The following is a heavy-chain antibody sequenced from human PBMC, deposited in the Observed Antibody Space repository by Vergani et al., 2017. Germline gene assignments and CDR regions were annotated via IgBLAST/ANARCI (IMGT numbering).Heavy chain of an antibody. CDR1: GFTFSGHW. Sequence: EVQLVESGGDFVRPGGSLRLSCEASGFTFSGHWMHWVRQVPGKGLVWVSSISGNNDDVYYADSVKGRFTISRDNAKNSLYLDMSSLRAEDTAVYYCVRDVRVSRTWGQGTLVAVSS. J-gene: IGHJ3*01. V-gene: IGHV3-21*01. CDR3: VRDVRVSRT. CDR2: ISGNNDDV.